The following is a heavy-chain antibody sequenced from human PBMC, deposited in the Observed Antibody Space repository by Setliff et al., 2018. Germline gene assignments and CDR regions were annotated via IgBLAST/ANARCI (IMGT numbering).Heavy chain of an antibody. CDR3: ARQVSWFDP. Sequence: SETLSLTCAVSGYSISSGYYWGWIRQPPGKGLEWIGSLYHSGSTYYNPSLKSRVTISVDTSKNQFSLKLSSVTAADTAVYYCARQVSWFDPWGQGTLVTVSS. V-gene: IGHV4-38-2*01. J-gene: IGHJ5*02. CDR1: GYSISSGYY. CDR2: LYHSGST.